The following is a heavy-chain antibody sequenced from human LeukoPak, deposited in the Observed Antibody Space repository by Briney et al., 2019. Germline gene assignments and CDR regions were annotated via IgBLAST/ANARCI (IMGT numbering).Heavy chain of an antibody. CDR3: AREGLSALGSFDY. V-gene: IGHV4-34*01. CDR1: GGSFSGYY. CDR2: INHSGTT. Sequence: PSETLSLTCAVYGGSFSGYYWSWIRQPPGKGLEWIGEINHSGTTNYRPSLKSRVTISVDTSKNQFSLKLSSVTAADTAVYYCAREGLSALGSFDYWGQGTLVTVSS. D-gene: IGHD1-26*01. J-gene: IGHJ4*02.